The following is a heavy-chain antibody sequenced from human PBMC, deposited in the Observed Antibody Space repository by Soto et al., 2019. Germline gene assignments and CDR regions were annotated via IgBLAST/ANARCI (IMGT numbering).Heavy chain of an antibody. D-gene: IGHD6-13*01. J-gene: IGHJ6*02. CDR1: GYTLTELS. Sequence: ASVKLSCKVSGYTLTELSMHWVRQAPGKGLEWMGGFDPEDGETIYAQKFQGRATMTEDTSTDTAYMELSSLRSEDTAVYYCARSRGIDHSSYYGMDVWGQGTTVTVSS. CDR2: FDPEDGET. V-gene: IGHV1-24*01. CDR3: ARSRGIDHSSYYGMDV.